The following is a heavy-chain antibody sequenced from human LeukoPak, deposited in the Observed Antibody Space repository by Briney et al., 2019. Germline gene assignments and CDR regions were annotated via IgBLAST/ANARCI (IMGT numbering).Heavy chain of an antibody. D-gene: IGHD6-19*01. CDR1: GFIFSSHW. CDR3: ARDSTWLLDY. V-gene: IGHV3-7*03. J-gene: IGHJ4*02. Sequence: ESLKISCTASGFIFSSHWMTWVRQSPGKGLEWVANIKEDGSVKYYVDSVKGRFTISRDNTKNALYLQMNSLRADDTAVYFCARDSTWLLDYWGQGTLITVSS. CDR2: IKEDGSVK.